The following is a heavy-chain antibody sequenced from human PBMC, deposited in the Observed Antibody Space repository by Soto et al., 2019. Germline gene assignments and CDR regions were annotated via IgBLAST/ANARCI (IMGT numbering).Heavy chain of an antibody. D-gene: IGHD3-10*01. CDR2: INQDGSES. J-gene: IGHJ4*02. CDR3: VKDNRGSY. Sequence: EVQLVESGGGLVQPGGSLRLSCAASGFTFSTCWMMWVRQAPGKGLEWVANINQDGSESYYVDSVKGRFTISRDNAKNSLYLQINSLRAEDTAVYYCVKDNRGSYWGQGTLVTVSS. CDR1: GFTFSTCW. V-gene: IGHV3-7*01.